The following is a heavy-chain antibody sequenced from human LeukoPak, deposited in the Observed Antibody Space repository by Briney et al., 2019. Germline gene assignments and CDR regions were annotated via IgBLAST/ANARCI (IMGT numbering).Heavy chain of an antibody. CDR2: ISYDGSNI. J-gene: IGHJ4*02. Sequence: GGSLRLSCATSGFSFSSYAMSWVRQAPGKGLEWVAVISYDGSNIHYVDSVKGRFTISRDNSKNTLYLQMNSLRAVDAAVYYCARRNHYDSKGMDYWGQGTLVTVSS. D-gene: IGHD3-22*01. CDR3: ARRNHYDSKGMDY. CDR1: GFSFSSYA. V-gene: IGHV3-30*04.